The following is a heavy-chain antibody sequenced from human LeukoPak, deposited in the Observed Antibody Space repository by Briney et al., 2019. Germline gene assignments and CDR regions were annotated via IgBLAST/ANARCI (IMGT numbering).Heavy chain of an antibody. V-gene: IGHV3-53*01. CDR1: GFTVSSNY. J-gene: IGHJ4*02. CDR3: ARDSSYSSGSLAAFDY. Sequence: GGSLRLSCAASGFTVSSNYMSWVRQAPGKGLEWVSVIYSGGSTYYADSVKGRCTISRDNSKNTLYLQMNSLRAEDTAVYYCARDSSYSSGSLAAFDYWGQGTLVTVSS. D-gene: IGHD6-19*01. CDR2: IYSGGST.